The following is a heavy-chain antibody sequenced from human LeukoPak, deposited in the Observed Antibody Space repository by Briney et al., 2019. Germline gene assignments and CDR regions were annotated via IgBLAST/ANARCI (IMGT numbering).Heavy chain of an antibody. V-gene: IGHV1-69*13. CDR2: IIPIFGTA. D-gene: IGHD4-17*01. J-gene: IGHJ3*02. CDR1: GGTFTIYA. Sequence: GASVTVSFSASGGTFTIYAISWGRHAPGQGLEWMGGIIPIFGTANYSQKFQGRVTITADESTSTAYMELSSLRSEDTAVYYCARGNDYGDFSAFDIWGQGTTVTVSS. CDR3: ARGNDYGDFSAFDI.